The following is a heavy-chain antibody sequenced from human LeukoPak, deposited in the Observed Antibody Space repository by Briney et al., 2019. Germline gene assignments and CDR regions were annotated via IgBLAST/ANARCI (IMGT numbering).Heavy chain of an antibody. CDR2: ISYDGSNK. J-gene: IGHJ4*02. CDR3: ARDAEMATTYYFDY. V-gene: IGHV3-30*03. D-gene: IGHD5-24*01. Sequence: GGSLRLSCAASGFTFSSYDMNWGRQAPGKVLEWVAAISYDGSNKDYADSVKGRFTISRDNSKNTLYLQMNSLRPEDTAVYYCARDAEMATTYYFDYWGQGTLVTVSS. CDR1: GFTFSSYD.